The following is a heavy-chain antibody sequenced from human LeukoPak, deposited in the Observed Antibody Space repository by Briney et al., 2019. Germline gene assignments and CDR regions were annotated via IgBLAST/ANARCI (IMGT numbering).Heavy chain of an antibody. D-gene: IGHD4-17*01. CDR2: IYYSGST. CDR3: ARWGLRFNWFDP. J-gene: IGHJ5*02. V-gene: IGHV4-39*01. Sequence: SETLSLTCTVSGGSISSSSYYWGWIRQPPGKGLEWIGSIYYSGSTYYNPSLKSRVTISVDTSKNQFSLKLSSVTAADTAVYYCARWGLRFNWFDPWGQGTLVTVSS. CDR1: GGSISSSSYY.